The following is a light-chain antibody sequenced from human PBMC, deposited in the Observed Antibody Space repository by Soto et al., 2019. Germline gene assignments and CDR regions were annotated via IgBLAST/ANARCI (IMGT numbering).Light chain of an antibody. CDR1: QGISNW. Sequence: DIQMTQSPSSVSASVGDRVTITCRASQGISNWLAWYQQKPGKAPKLLIYSASNLQSGVPSRFSGSGSGTDFTLTISSLQPEDFATYYCQQYNSYRTFGQGTKVDIK. J-gene: IGKJ1*01. CDR3: QQYNSYRT. CDR2: SAS. V-gene: IGKV1D-16*01.